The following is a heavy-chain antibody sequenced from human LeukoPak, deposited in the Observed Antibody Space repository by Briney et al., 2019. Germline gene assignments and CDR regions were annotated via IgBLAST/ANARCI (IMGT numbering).Heavy chain of an antibody. CDR1: GGSFSGYY. D-gene: IGHD4-17*01. CDR3: ARAIADDYGDY. CDR2: INHSGST. V-gene: IGHV4-34*01. J-gene: IGHJ4*02. Sequence: KSSETLSLTCAVYGGSFSGYYWSWIRQPPGKGLEWIGEINHSGSTNYNPSLKSRVTISVDTSKNQFSLKLSSVTAADTAVYYCARAIADDYGDYWGQGTLVTVSS.